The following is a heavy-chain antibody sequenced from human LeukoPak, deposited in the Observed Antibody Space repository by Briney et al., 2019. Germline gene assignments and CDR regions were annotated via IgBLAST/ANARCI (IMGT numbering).Heavy chain of an antibody. CDR3: ATQAGYLFDY. D-gene: IGHD5-18*01. J-gene: IGHJ4*02. CDR1: GFTFSSYE. CDR2: IRSSGSTI. Sequence: GGSLRLSCAASGFTFSSYEMNWVRQAPGKGLEWVSYIRSSGSTIYYADSVKGRFTISRDNAKNSLYLQMNSLRAEDTAVYYCATQAGYLFDYWGQGTLVTVSS. V-gene: IGHV3-48*03.